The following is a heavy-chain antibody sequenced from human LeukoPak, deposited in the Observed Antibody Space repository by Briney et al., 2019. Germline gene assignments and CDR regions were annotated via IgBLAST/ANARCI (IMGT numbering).Heavy chain of an antibody. CDR3: ATNSGSPGGY. J-gene: IGHJ4*02. Sequence: PGGSLRLSCVASKYTFSTYAMSWVRQAPGKGLEWVSAISGSGGSTYYADSVKGRFTISRDNSKNTLYLQMNSLRAEDTAMYYCATNSGSPGGYWGQGTLVTVSS. V-gene: IGHV3-23*01. CDR1: KYTFSTYA. D-gene: IGHD1-26*01. CDR2: ISGSGGST.